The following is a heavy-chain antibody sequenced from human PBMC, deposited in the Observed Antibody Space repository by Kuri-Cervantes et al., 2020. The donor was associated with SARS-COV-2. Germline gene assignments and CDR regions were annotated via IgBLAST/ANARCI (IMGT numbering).Heavy chain of an antibody. CDR1: GFTFSSYW. Sequence: GESLKISCAASGFTFSSYWMSWVRQAPGKGLEWVANIKQDGSEKYYVDSVKGRFTISRDNAKNSLYLQMNSLRAEDTAVYYCARDISVLGHNWFDPWGQGTLVTVSS. D-gene: IGHD2/OR15-2a*01. CDR2: IKQDGSEK. J-gene: IGHJ5*02. V-gene: IGHV3-7*01. CDR3: ARDISVLGHNWFDP.